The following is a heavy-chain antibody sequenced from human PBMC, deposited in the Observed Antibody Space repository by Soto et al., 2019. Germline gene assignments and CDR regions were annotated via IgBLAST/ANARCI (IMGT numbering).Heavy chain of an antibody. CDR2: IDWDDDK. D-gene: IGHD6-19*01. J-gene: IGHJ3*02. CDR1: GFSLSTSGMC. CDR3: ARYRIAVAEPDAFDI. Sequence: SGPTLVNPTQTLRLTCTFSGFSLSTSGMCVSWIRQPPGKALEWLALIDWDDDKYYSTSLKTRLTISKDTSKNQVVLTMTNMDPVDTATYYCARYRIAVAEPDAFDIWGQGTMVTVSS. V-gene: IGHV2-70*01.